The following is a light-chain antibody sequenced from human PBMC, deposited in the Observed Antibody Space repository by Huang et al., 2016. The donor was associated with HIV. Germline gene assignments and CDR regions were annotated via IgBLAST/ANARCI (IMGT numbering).Light chain of an antibody. Sequence: DIQMTQSPSSLSASVGDRISITCRASQPISTFLNWYQQQPGKAPKLLIYAASNLQSGVSSRFSGAGSGTHFTLTVTCLQPDDFATYFCQQTSSVPLTFGGGTRVE. CDR2: AAS. CDR1: QPISTF. CDR3: QQTSSVPLT. V-gene: IGKV1-39*01. J-gene: IGKJ4*01.